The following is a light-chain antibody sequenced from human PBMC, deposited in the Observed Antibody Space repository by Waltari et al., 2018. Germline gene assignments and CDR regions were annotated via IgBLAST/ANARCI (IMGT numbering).Light chain of an antibody. J-gene: IGKJ4*01. CDR1: QSVSNNF. CDR3: QQYDSIVLT. V-gene: IGKV3-20*01. Sequence: EIVLTPSPGPLSLSPGERATLSCRASQSVSNNFLNCYQQKPGQAPRLLSYGASSRATGIPDRFSRSGSGTDFTLTRSRLEPEDFAVYVCQQYDSIVLTFGGGTKVEI. CDR2: GAS.